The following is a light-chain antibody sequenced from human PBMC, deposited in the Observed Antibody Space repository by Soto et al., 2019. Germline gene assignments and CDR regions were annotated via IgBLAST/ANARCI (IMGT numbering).Light chain of an antibody. Sequence: DIHLTKSPSTLSASVGDRVTITCRASQSISSWLAWYQQKPGKAPKLLIYKASTLKSGVPSRFSGSGSGTEFTLTISSLQPDDFATYYCQHYNSYSEAFGQGTKVDIK. CDR2: KAS. CDR1: QSISSW. J-gene: IGKJ1*01. CDR3: QHYNSYSEA. V-gene: IGKV1-5*03.